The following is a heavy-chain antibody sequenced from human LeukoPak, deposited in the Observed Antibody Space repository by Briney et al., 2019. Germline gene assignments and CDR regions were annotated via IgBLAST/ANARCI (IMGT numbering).Heavy chain of an antibody. D-gene: IGHD6-13*01. Sequence: GGSLRLSCAASGFTFGNYAMNWVRQAPGKGLEWVANINRDGSDKYYVDSVKGRFTISRDNAKNSLYLQMNSLRAEDTAVYFCARESRAAERNDAFDIWGQGTMVTVSS. V-gene: IGHV3-7*01. CDR1: GFTFGNYA. CDR2: INRDGSDK. J-gene: IGHJ3*02. CDR3: ARESRAAERNDAFDI.